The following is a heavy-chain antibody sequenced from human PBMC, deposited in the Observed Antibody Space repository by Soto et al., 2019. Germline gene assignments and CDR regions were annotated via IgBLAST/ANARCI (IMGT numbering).Heavy chain of an antibody. Sequence: SVKVSCKASGGTFSSYAISWVRQAPGQGLEWMGGITPIFGTANYAQKFQGRVTITADESTSTAYMELSSLRSEDTAVYYCASASPKITMVRGVTLTYYYYGMDVWGQGTTVTVYS. CDR3: ASASPKITMVRGVTLTYYYYGMDV. V-gene: IGHV1-69*13. CDR2: ITPIFGTA. CDR1: GGTFSSYA. D-gene: IGHD3-10*01. J-gene: IGHJ6*02.